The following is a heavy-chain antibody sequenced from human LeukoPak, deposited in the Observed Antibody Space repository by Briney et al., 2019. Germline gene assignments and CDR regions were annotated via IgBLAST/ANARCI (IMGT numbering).Heavy chain of an antibody. D-gene: IGHD6-25*01. V-gene: IGHV3-9*01. CDR3: SKPARTDGFDI. CDR1: GFTFDDYA. J-gene: IGHJ3*02. Sequence: GRSLRLSCAASGFTFDDYAMHWVRQAPGKGLEWVSGISWNSGSIGYADSVKGRFTISRDNSKNTLYLQMNNLRAEDTAMYYCSKPARTDGFDIWGQGTMVTVS. CDR2: ISWNSGSI.